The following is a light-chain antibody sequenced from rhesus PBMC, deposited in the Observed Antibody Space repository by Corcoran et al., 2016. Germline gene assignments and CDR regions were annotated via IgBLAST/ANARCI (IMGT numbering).Light chain of an antibody. V-gene: IGKV3-24*04. CDR1: QRVGRY. Sequence: ETVVTQSPATLALSPGERATLSCRASQRVGRYLAWYQQKPGQAPRLRSNGAPSRATGIPDRVRWSGSGTDFPLTISNLEPEDVGVYYCPQSSDLYNFGQGTKVEIK. J-gene: IGKJ2*01. CDR2: GAP. CDR3: PQSSDLYN.